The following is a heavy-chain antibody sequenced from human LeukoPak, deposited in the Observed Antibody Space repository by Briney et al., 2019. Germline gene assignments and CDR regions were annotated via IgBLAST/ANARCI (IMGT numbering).Heavy chain of an antibody. V-gene: IGHV1-69*05. D-gene: IGHD1-26*01. Sequence: SGKVSCKASGGTFSSYAISWVRQAPGQGLEWMGRIIPIFGTANYAQKFQGRVTITTDESTSTAYMELSSLRSEDTAVYYCARLGGSYHYYYYMDVWGKGTTVTVSS. CDR1: GGTFSSYA. CDR2: IIPIFGTA. CDR3: ARLGGSYHYYYYMDV. J-gene: IGHJ6*03.